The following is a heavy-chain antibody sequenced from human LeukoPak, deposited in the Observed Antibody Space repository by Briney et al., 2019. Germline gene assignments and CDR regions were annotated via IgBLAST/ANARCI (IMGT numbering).Heavy chain of an antibody. J-gene: IGHJ1*01. D-gene: IGHD6-13*01. Sequence: GESLRISCKCSGYSFTSYWISSVRHMSGECLEWMGRIDPSDSYTYSSPSFQGHVTISADKSISTAYLQWSSLKASDTAMYYCAITYSSSWDEYFQHWGQGTLVTVSS. CDR1: GYSFTSYW. CDR3: AITYSSSWDEYFQH. V-gene: IGHV5-10-1*01. CDR2: IDPSDSYT.